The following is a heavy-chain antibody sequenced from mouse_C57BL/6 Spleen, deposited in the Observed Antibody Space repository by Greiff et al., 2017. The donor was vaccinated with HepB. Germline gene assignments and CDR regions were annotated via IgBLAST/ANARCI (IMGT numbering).Heavy chain of an antibody. Sequence: EVQLQQSGPELVKPGASVKISCKASGYSFTGYYMNWVKQSPEKSLEWIGEINPSTGGTTYNQKFKAKATLTVDKSSRTAYMQLKSLTSEDSAVYYCARCSYYYGSSGFAYWGQGTLVTVSA. CDR1: GYSFTGYY. CDR2: INPSTGGT. J-gene: IGHJ3*01. CDR3: ARCSYYYGSSGFAY. V-gene: IGHV1-42*01. D-gene: IGHD1-1*01.